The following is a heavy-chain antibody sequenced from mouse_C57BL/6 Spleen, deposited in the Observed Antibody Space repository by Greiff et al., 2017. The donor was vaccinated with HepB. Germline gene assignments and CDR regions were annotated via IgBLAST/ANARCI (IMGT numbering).Heavy chain of an antibody. D-gene: IGHD2-12*01. V-gene: IGHV1-61*01. CDR3: AREDYTLDY. CDR1: GYTFTSYW. J-gene: IGHJ2*01. Sequence: QVQLQQPGAELVRPGSSVKLSCKASGYTFTSYWMDWVKQRPGQGLEWIGNIYPSDSETHYNQKFKDKATLTVDKSSSTAYMQLSSLTSEDSAVYYCAREDYTLDYWGQGTTLTVSS. CDR2: IYPSDSET.